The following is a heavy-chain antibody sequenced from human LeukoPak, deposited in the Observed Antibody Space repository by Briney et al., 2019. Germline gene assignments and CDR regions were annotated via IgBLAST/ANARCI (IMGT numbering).Heavy chain of an antibody. CDR2: IYHSGST. CDR3: ARGARAPFDP. V-gene: IGHV4-38-2*02. CDR1: GYSISSGYY. D-gene: IGHD3-16*01. J-gene: IGHJ5*02. Sequence: SETLSLTCTVSGYSISSGYYWGWIRQPPGKGLEWIGSIYHSGSTYYNPSLKSRVTIPVDTSKNQFSLKLSSVTAADTAVYYCARGARAPFDPWGQGTLVTVSS.